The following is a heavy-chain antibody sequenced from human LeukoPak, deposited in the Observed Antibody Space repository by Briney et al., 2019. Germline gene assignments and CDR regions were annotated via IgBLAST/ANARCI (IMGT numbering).Heavy chain of an antibody. J-gene: IGHJ3*02. V-gene: IGHV1-2*02. CDR3: AREMTTVTNDAFDI. CDR1: GYTFTGYY. D-gene: IGHD4-17*01. Sequence: ASVKVSCKASGYTFTGYYMHWVRQAPGQGLEWMGWINPNSGGTNYAQRFQGRVTMTRDTSISTAYMELSRLRSDDTAFYHCAREMTTVTNDAFDIWGQGTMVTLSS. CDR2: INPNSGGT.